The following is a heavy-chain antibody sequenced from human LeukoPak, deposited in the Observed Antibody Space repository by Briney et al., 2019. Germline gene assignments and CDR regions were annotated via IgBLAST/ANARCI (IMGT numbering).Heavy chain of an antibody. V-gene: IGHV3-21*01. J-gene: IGHJ6*03. Sequence: PGGSLRLSCAASGFTFSSYSMNWVRQAPGKGLEWVSPISSSSSYIYYADSVKGRFTISRDNAKNSLYLQMNSLRGEDTAVYYCARDLRATTFYYYYMDVWGKGTTVTVSS. CDR1: GFTFSSYS. D-gene: IGHD1-26*01. CDR3: ARDLRATTFYYYYMDV. CDR2: ISSSSSYI.